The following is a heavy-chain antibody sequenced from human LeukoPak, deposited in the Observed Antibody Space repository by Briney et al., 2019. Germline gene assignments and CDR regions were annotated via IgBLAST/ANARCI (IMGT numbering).Heavy chain of an antibody. Sequence: GGSLRLSCSASGFIISDYAMHWVRQAPGKGLEYVSGISSNGGSTNYADSVKGRFTISRDNSKNTLYLQMSSLRAEDTAMYYCVKALMTTVTTSGYWGQGTLVTVSS. J-gene: IGHJ4*02. CDR2: ISSNGGST. CDR1: GFIISDYA. D-gene: IGHD4-17*01. CDR3: VKALMTTVTTSGY. V-gene: IGHV3-64D*09.